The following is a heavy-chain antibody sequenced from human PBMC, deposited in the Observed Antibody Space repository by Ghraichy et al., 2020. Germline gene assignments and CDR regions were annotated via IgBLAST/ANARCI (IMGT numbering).Heavy chain of an antibody. J-gene: IGHJ4*02. CDR2: VNHSGST. CDR3: ARTFLGYCPNGVCYTLDY. D-gene: IGHD2-8*01. CDR1: GGSFSGYY. Sequence: SETLSLTCAVYGGSFSGYYWSWIRQPPGKGLEWIGEVNHSGSTNYNPSLKSRVTVSVDTSKNQFSLKLSSVTAADTAVFYCARTFLGYCPNGVCYTLDYWGQGTLVTVSS. V-gene: IGHV4-34*01.